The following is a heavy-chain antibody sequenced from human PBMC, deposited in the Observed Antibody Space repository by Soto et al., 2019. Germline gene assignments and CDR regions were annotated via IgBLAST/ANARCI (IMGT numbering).Heavy chain of an antibody. CDR2: LNPNSGDT. Sequence: QVQLVQSGAEVKKPGASVKVSCKASGYTFSSYDINWVRQATGQGVEWMGWLNPNSGDTGSAQKFQGRVTLTTNTSINTPYIELSSLTSDDTAVYYCATSGGGWYLYWGQGTLVTVSS. CDR1: GYTFSSYD. V-gene: IGHV1-8*01. D-gene: IGHD6-19*01. CDR3: ATSGGGWYLY. J-gene: IGHJ4*02.